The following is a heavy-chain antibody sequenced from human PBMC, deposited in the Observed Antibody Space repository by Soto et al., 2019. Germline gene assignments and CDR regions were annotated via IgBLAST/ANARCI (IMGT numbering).Heavy chain of an antibody. CDR3: TIGSWSGEVFDI. V-gene: IGHV1-69*02. CDR2: IIPMLGIA. J-gene: IGHJ3*02. Sequence: QVQLVQSGAEVKKPGSAVKVSCKDSGGTFSTYSMFWVRQAPGQGLEWMGRIIPMLGIANYAQKFQGRVTIHADQSTGTAYMELSSLRSEDTALYYCTIGSWSGEVFDIWGQGTMVTVSS. D-gene: IGHD2-21*01. CDR1: GGTFSTYS.